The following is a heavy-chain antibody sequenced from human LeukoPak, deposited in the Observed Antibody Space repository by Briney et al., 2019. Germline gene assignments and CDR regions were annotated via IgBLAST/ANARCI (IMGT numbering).Heavy chain of an antibody. CDR1: GFTSGLTFSSYA. CDR2: ISGSGGST. V-gene: IGHV3-23*01. CDR3: AKVNDGPHVVVPAYLDY. Sequence: PGGSLRLSCAASGFTSGLTFSSYAMSWVRQAPGKGLEWVSAISGSGGSTYYADSVKGRFTISRDNSKNTLYLQMNSLRAEDTAVYYCAKVNDGPHVVVPAYLDYWGQGTLVTVSS. D-gene: IGHD2-2*01. J-gene: IGHJ4*02.